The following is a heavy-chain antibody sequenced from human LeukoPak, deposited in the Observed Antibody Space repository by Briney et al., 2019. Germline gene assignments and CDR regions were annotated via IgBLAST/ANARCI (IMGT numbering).Heavy chain of an antibody. J-gene: IGHJ4*02. CDR1: GFTFSSYA. Sequence: GGSLRLSCAASGFTFSSYAMTWVRQAPGKGLEGVSGITGSGTRTYHADSVKGRFTISRDNSKDTLYLQINSLRAEDTAVYYCAKATLESCTGGTCYAFDNWGQGTLVTVSS. CDR2: ITGSGTRT. V-gene: IGHV3-23*01. D-gene: IGHD2-15*01. CDR3: AKATLESCTGGTCYAFDN.